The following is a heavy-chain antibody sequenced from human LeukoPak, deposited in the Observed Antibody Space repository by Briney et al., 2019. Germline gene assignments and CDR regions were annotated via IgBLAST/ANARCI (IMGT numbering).Heavy chain of an antibody. V-gene: IGHV3-30-3*01. Sequence: GGSLRLSCAASGLTFSSYAMHWVRQAPGKGLEWVAVISYDGSNKYYADSVKGRFTISRDNSKNTLYLQMNSLRAEDTAVYYCARDPRLYYDFWSGYSNHNWFDPWGQGTLVTVSS. CDR2: ISYDGSNK. J-gene: IGHJ5*02. CDR1: GLTFSSYA. CDR3: ARDPRLYYDFWSGYSNHNWFDP. D-gene: IGHD3-3*01.